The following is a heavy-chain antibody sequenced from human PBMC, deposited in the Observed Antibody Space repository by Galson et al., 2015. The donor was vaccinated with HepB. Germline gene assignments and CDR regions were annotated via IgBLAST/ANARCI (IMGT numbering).Heavy chain of an antibody. CDR1: GFAFRTYG. V-gene: IGHV3-30*18. CDR3: AKDATANWGCGCFLVGDD. CDR2: ISYDGSNK. Sequence: SLSLSCAASGFAFRTYGMHWVRQAPGKGPEWVAVISYDGSNKFYADSVKGRFTISRDNSKDTLYLQMNSLRAEDTAAYYCAKDATANWGCGCFLVGDDWGQGALVTVSS. J-gene: IGHJ4*02. D-gene: IGHD2-21*01.